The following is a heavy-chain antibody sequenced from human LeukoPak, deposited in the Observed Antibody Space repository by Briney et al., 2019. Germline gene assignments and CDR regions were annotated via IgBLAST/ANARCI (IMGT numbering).Heavy chain of an antibody. CDR2: IYPGDSDT. D-gene: IGHD3-10*01. CDR1: GYSFTNYW. J-gene: IGHJ4*02. V-gene: IGHV5-51*01. Sequence: GESLKISCKGSGYSFTNYWIGWVRQMPGKGLELMGLIYPGDSDTTYSPSFQGQVTISADKSITTAYLQWSSLKASDTAMYYCTRRMTRGVITSPFDSWGQGTLVSVS. CDR3: TRRMTRGVITSPFDS.